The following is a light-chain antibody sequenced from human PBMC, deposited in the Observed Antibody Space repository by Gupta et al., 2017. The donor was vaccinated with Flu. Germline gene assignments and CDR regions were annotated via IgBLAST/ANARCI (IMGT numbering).Light chain of an antibody. Sequence: SCLSASVGDRVTITCRASQGISTYLAWYQQKPGRAPKLLIHGATTLQDGVPSRFSGSGSVTEFTLTITSLQPEDFATYYCQQLNSFPALTFGGGTKVEIK. CDR3: QQLNSFPALT. CDR1: QGISTY. V-gene: IGKV1-9*01. CDR2: GAT. J-gene: IGKJ4*01.